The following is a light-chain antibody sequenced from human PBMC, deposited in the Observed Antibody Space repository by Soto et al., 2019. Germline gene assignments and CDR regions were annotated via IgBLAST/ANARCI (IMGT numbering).Light chain of an antibody. CDR2: GAS. Sequence: EIVLTQSPGTLSLSPGERATLSCRASQSVSSSYLAWYQQKSGQAPRLLIYGASSRATAIPDRFSGSGSGTAFTLTISRLEPEDFAVYYCHQYGSSPPRTFGQGTKVEIK. J-gene: IGKJ1*01. CDR1: QSVSSSY. CDR3: HQYGSSPPRT. V-gene: IGKV3-20*01.